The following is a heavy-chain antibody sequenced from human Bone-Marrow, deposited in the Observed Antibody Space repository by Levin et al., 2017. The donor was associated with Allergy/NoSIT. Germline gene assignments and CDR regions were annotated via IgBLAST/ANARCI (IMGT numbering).Heavy chain of an antibody. CDR3: ARAGYDFWSGYYTGYYYGMDV. J-gene: IGHJ6*02. D-gene: IGHD3-3*01. CDR2: IYYSGST. CDR1: GGSISSYY. V-gene: IGHV4-59*01. Sequence: SETLSLTCTVSGGSISSYYWSWIRQPPGKGLEWIGYIYYSGSTNYNPSLKSRVTISVDTSKNQFSLKLSSVTAADTAVYYCARAGYDFWSGYYTGYYYGMDVWGQGTTVTVSS.